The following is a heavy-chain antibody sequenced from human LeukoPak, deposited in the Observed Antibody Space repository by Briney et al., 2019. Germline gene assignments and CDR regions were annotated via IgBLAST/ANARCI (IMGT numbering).Heavy chain of an antibody. D-gene: IGHD4-11*01. V-gene: IGHV1-24*01. Sequence: ASVKVSCKVSGYTLTELSMHWVRQAPGKGLEWMGGFDPEDGETIYAQKFQGRVTMTEDTSTDTAYMGLSSLRSEDTAVYYCATVDYTYNWFDPWGQGTLVTVSS. CDR2: FDPEDGET. CDR3: ATVDYTYNWFDP. CDR1: GYTLTELS. J-gene: IGHJ5*02.